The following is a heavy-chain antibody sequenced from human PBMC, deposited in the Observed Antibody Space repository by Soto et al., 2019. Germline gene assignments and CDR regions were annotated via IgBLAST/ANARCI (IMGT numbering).Heavy chain of an antibody. Sequence: QVQLQQSGPGLVKPSQTLSLTCAISGDSVSTNSATWNWIRQSPSRGLEWLGRTYYKSEWYNDYAVSVKSRXXIXPXXSKNQFSLQLNSVTPEDTAVYYCASSVRGFWYFDVWGRGTLVTVSS. CDR3: ASSVRGFWYFDV. V-gene: IGHV6-1*01. CDR1: GDSVSTNSAT. CDR2: TYYKSEWYN. J-gene: IGHJ2*01. D-gene: IGHD4-17*01.